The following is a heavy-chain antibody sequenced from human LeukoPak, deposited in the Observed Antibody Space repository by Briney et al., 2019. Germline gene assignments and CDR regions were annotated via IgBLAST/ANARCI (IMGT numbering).Heavy chain of an antibody. CDR1: GYTFTGYY. CDR2: INPNSGDT. Sequence: GASVKVSCKASGYTFTGYYMHWVRQAPGQGLDWMGWINPNSGDTNYAQKFQGRVTMTRDTSISTAYMELSSLRSDDTAVYYCARRSSSSWSWFAPWGQGTLVTVSS. V-gene: IGHV1-2*02. J-gene: IGHJ5*02. D-gene: IGHD6-6*01. CDR3: ARRSSSSWSWFAP.